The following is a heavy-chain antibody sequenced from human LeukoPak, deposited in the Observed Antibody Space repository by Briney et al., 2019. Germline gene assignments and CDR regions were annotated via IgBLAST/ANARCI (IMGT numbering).Heavy chain of an antibody. CDR3: ARDAPYDYVWGSYRHHWYFDL. V-gene: IGHV3-20*04. CDR2: INWIGGST. J-gene: IGHJ2*01. D-gene: IGHD3-16*02. Sequence: GGSLRLSCAASGFTFDDYVMSWVRQAPGKGLEWVSGINWIGGSTGYADSVKGRFTISRDNAKNSLYLQMNSLRAEDTALYYCARDAPYDYVWGSYRHHWYFDLWGRGTLVTVSS. CDR1: GFTFDDYV.